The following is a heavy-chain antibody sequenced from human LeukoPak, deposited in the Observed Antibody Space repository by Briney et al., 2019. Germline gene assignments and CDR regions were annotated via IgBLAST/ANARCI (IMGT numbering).Heavy chain of an antibody. J-gene: IGHJ4*02. Sequence: PGGSLRLSCAASGFTFSSHAMSWVRQAPGKGLEWVSAISGSGGSTYYADSVKGRFTISRDNSKNTLYLQMNSLRAEDTAVYYCAKGGSNYYDSSGYLFDYWGQGTLVTVSS. V-gene: IGHV3-23*01. D-gene: IGHD3-22*01. CDR1: GFTFSSHA. CDR3: AKGGSNYYDSSGYLFDY. CDR2: ISGSGGST.